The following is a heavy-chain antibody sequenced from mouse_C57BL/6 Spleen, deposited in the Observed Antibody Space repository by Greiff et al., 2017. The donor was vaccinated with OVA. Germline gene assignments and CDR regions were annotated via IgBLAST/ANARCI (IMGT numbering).Heavy chain of an antibody. J-gene: IGHJ1*03. CDR2: IYPGSGNT. CDR1: GYTFTDYY. Sequence: QVQLKESGAELVRPGASVKLSCKASGYTFTDYYINWVKQRPGQGLEWIARIYPGSGNTYYNEKFKGKATLTAEKSSSTAYMQLSSLTSEDSAVYFCARNYGSPHWYFDVWGTGTTVTVSS. D-gene: IGHD1-1*01. V-gene: IGHV1-76*01. CDR3: ARNYGSPHWYFDV.